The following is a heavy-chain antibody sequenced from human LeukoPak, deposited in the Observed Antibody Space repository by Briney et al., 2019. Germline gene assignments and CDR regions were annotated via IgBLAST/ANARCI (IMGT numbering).Heavy chain of an antibody. J-gene: IGHJ4*02. Sequence: ASVKVSCKASGYTFTSYDINWVRQATGQGLEWMGWMNPNSGNTGYAQKFQGRVTMTRNTSISTVYMELSSLRSEDTAVYYCARKNEYSSSPFDYWGQGTLVTVSS. D-gene: IGHD6-6*01. CDR3: ARKNEYSSSPFDY. CDR2: MNPNSGNT. V-gene: IGHV1-8*01. CDR1: GYTFTSYD.